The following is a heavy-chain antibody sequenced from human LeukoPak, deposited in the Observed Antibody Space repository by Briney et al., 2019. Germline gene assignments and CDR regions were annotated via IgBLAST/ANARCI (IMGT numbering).Heavy chain of an antibody. J-gene: IGHJ4*02. Sequence: GGSLRLSCAASGFTFSSYAMHWVRQAPGKGLGWVAVISYDGSNKYYADSVKGRFTISRDNSKNTLYLQMNSLRAEDTAVYYCAREIYDSSGYYFGGVYFDYWGQGTLVTVSS. CDR2: ISYDGSNK. CDR1: GFTFSSYA. D-gene: IGHD3-22*01. V-gene: IGHV3-30*04. CDR3: AREIYDSSGYYFGGVYFDY.